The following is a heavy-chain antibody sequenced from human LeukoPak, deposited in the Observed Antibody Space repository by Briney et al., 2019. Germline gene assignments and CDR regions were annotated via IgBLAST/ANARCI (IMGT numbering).Heavy chain of an antibody. J-gene: IGHJ3*02. V-gene: IGHV4-31*02. Sequence: LRLSCAASGFTFSDYYMSWIRQHPGKGLEWIGYIYYSGSTYYNPSLKSRVTISVDTSKNQFSLKLSSVTAADTAVYYCARDSRIAAAGTRSAFDIWGQGTMVTVSS. CDR3: ARDSRIAAAGTRSAFDI. CDR1: GFTFSDYY. D-gene: IGHD6-13*01. CDR2: IYYSGST.